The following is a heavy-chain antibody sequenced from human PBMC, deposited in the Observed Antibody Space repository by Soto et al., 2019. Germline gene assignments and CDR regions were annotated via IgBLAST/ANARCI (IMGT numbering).Heavy chain of an antibody. CDR2: ISYDGSNK. J-gene: IGHJ3*02. CDR1: GFTFSSYG. D-gene: IGHD6-19*01. V-gene: IGHV3-30*03. CDR3: HSSGWPTDAFDI. Sequence: TGGSLRLSCAASGFTFSSYGMHWVRQAPGKGLEWVAVISYDGSNKYYADSVKGRFTTSRDNSKNTLYLQMNSLRAEDTAVYYCHSSGWPTDAFDIWGQGTMVTVSS.